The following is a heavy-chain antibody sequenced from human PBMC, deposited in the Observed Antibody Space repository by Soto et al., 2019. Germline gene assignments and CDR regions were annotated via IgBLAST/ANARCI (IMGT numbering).Heavy chain of an antibody. CDR3: ARECAAAGSTSCSYGYYYGMDV. J-gene: IGHJ6*02. Sequence: QVQLVQSGAEVKKPGSSVKVSCKASGGTFSSYAISWVRQAPGQGLEWMGGIIPIFGTANYAQKFQGRVTITADESTSTADMELSSLRSENTAVYYCARECAAAGSTSCSYGYYYGMDVWGQGTTVTVSS. CDR2: IIPIFGTA. D-gene: IGHD2-2*01. CDR1: GGTFSSYA. V-gene: IGHV1-69*01.